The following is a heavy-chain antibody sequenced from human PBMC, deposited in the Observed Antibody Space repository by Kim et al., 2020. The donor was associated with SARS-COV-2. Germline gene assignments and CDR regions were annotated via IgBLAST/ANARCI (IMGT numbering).Heavy chain of an antibody. Sequence: GGSLRLSCAASGFTFSSYGMHWVRQAPGKGLEWVAVISYDGSNKYYADSVKGRFTISRDNSKNTLYLQMNSLRAEDTAVYYCAKDLPPLRTGTAIGVVSGMDVWGQGTTVTVSS. J-gene: IGHJ6*02. D-gene: IGHD2-21*02. CDR1: GFTFSSYG. V-gene: IGHV3-30*18. CDR3: AKDLPPLRTGTAIGVVSGMDV. CDR2: ISYDGSNK.